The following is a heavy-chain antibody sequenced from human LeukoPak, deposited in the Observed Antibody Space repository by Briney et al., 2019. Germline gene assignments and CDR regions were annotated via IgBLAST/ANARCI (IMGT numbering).Heavy chain of an antibody. CDR2: IYISGST. V-gene: IGHV4-4*07. CDR1: SGSISSYY. D-gene: IGHD6-13*01. J-gene: IGHJ5*02. Sequence: SETLSLTCTVSSGSISSYYWSWIRQPAGKGLEWIGRIYISGSTNYNPSLKSRVTMSVDTSKNQFSLKVSSVTAADTAVYYCARVIAAASEDWFDPWGQGTLVTVSS. CDR3: ARVIAAASEDWFDP.